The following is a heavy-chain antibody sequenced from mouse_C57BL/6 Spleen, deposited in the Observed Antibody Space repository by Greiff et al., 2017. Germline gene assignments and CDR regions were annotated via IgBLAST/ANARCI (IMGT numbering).Heavy chain of an antibody. CDR2: IHPNSGST. D-gene: IGHD1-1*01. CDR1: GYTFTSYW. CDR3: ARYYDSRTGYCDV. Sequence: QVQLQQPGAELVKPGASVTLSCTASGYTFTSYWMHWVKQRPGQGLEWIGLIHPNSGSTNYNAKFKSKATLTVDNSSSTAYMQLSSLTSEDSAIYDCARYYDSRTGYCDVWGTGTTGTVAS. V-gene: IGHV1-64*01. J-gene: IGHJ1*03.